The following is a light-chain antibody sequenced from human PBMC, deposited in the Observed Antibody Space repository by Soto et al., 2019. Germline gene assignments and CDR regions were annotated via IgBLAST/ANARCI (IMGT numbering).Light chain of an antibody. CDR1: QSISSW. J-gene: IGKJ1*01. Sequence: DIQMTQSPSTLSACVGDRVTITCRASQSISSWLAWYQQKPGKAPKLLIYDASSLESGVPSRFSGSGSGTEYTLTICSLQPDDFATYYCQQYNSYSWTFDQGTKVDIK. CDR2: DAS. CDR3: QQYNSYSWT. V-gene: IGKV1-5*01.